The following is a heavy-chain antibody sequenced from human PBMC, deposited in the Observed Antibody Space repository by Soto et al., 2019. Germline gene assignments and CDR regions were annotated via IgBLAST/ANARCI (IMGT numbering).Heavy chain of an antibody. Sequence: GGSLRLSCAASGFTFSSYGMHWVRQAPGKGLEWVAVIWYDGSNKYYADSVKGRFTISRDNSKNTLYLQMNSLRAEDTAVYYCARDGSFLWSDHPPPRYYYYGMDVWGQGTTVTVSS. CDR3: ARDGSFLWSDHPPPRYYYYGMDV. CDR1: GFTFSSYG. CDR2: IWYDGSNK. J-gene: IGHJ6*02. V-gene: IGHV3-33*01. D-gene: IGHD3-3*01.